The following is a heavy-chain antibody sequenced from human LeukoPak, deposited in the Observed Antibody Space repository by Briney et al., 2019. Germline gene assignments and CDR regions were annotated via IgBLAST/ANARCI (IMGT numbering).Heavy chain of an antibody. Sequence: GGSLRLSCAASGFTFIRYAMTSGRQAPGKGMEWVSAISGSGGSTYYTDSVKGRFTISRDNSQKTLYLQMNSVRAEEPAVYYFVKRISDFWSGYYRRAENQFDYCGQGTLATVSS. CDR2: ISGSGGST. D-gene: IGHD3-3*01. CDR1: GFTFIRYA. J-gene: IGHJ4*02. V-gene: IGHV3-23*01. CDR3: VKRISDFWSGYYRRAENQFDY.